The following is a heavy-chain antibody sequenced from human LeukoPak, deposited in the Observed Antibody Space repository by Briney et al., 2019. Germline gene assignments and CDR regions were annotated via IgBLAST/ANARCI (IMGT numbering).Heavy chain of an antibody. CDR3: ARDQDYRNYVAEY. Sequence: ASVKVSCKASGYTFTGSYMHWVRQAPGQGLEWMGCVDPNTGDTNYAQKFQGRVTMTRDTSISTAYLELSRLRSDDTAVYYCARDQDYRNYVAEYWGQGTLVTVSS. J-gene: IGHJ4*02. D-gene: IGHD4-11*01. V-gene: IGHV1-2*02. CDR2: VDPNTGDT. CDR1: GYTFTGSY.